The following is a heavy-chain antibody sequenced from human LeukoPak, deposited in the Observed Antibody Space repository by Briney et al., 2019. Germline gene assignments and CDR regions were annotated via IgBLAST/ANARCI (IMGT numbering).Heavy chain of an antibody. CDR1: GSNFGDYS. D-gene: IGHD3-3*01. CDR2: IRREGYGGTT. CDR3: TRDHDFWRGPLDV. Sequence: GGSLRLSCTASGSNFGDYSLSWFRQAPGVGLEWVAFIRREGYGGTTEYAASVKGRFTISRDDSKSIAYLQMNSLKTEDTGVYYCTRDHDFWRGPLDVWGKGTTVTVSP. J-gene: IGHJ6*04. V-gene: IGHV3-49*03.